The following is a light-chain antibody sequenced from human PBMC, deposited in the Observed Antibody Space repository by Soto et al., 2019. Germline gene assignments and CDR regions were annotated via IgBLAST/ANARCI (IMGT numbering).Light chain of an antibody. CDR2: GNS. V-gene: IGLV1-40*01. J-gene: IGLJ3*02. CDR3: QSYDSSLSAV. Sequence: QSVLTQPPSVSGAPGQRVTISCTGSISNIGAGYDVHWYQQLPGTAPKLLIYGNSNRPSGVPDRFSGSKSGTSASLAITGLQAEDEADYYCQSYDSSLSAVFGGGTKLTVL. CDR1: ISNIGAGYD.